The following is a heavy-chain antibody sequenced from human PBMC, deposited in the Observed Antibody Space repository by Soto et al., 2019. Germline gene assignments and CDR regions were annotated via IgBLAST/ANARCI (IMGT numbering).Heavy chain of an antibody. CDR3: ASTCCGGDCYSGEYYYYGMDV. J-gene: IGHJ6*02. Sequence: ASVKVSCKASGYTFTGYYMHWVRQAPGQGLEWMGWINPNSGGTNYAQKFQGWVTMTRDTSISTAYMELSRLRSDDTAVYYCASTCCGGDCYSGEYYYYGMDVWGQGTTVTVS. D-gene: IGHD2-21*02. CDR2: INPNSGGT. V-gene: IGHV1-2*04. CDR1: GYTFTGYY.